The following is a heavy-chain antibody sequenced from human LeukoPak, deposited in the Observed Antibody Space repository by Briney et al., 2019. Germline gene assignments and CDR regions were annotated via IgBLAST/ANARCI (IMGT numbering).Heavy chain of an antibody. CDR2: INPKSGAT. CDR3: ARDRHGTSSLFFYYYAMDV. D-gene: IGHD6-6*01. CDR1: GSTLTDYY. Sequence: ASMKVSCKASGSTLTDYYLHWVRQAPGQGLEWMGWINPKSGATMYAQKFKGRVTMTRDTSISTANMELNRLRSDDTAVYCCARDRHGTSSLFFYYYAMDVWGQGTTVTVSS. V-gene: IGHV1-2*02. J-gene: IGHJ6*02.